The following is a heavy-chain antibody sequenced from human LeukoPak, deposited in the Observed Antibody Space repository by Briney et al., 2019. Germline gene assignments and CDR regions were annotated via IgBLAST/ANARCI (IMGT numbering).Heavy chain of an antibody. Sequence: GGSLRLSCSASGFTFSSYAMHWVRQAPGKGLECVSAITGDGGRTYYADSVKGRFTISRDNSKNTLYLQVNSLRAEDTAVYYCVKDPFYGGNPLYYFDYWGQGTLVTVSS. V-gene: IGHV3-64D*06. CDR3: VKDPFYGGNPLYYFDY. J-gene: IGHJ4*02. D-gene: IGHD4-23*01. CDR1: GFTFSSYA. CDR2: ITGDGGRT.